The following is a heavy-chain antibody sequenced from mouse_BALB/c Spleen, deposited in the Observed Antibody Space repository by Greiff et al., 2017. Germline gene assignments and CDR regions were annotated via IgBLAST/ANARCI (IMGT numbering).Heavy chain of an antibody. CDR2: ISSGSSTI. V-gene: IGHV5-17*02. J-gene: IGHJ2*01. Sequence: DVMLVESGGGLVQPGGSRKLSCAASGFTFSSFGMHWVRQAPEKGLEWVAYISSGSSTIYYADTVKGRFTISRDNPKNTLFLQMTSLRSEDTAMYYCARPSYGSSPYYFDYWGQGTTLTVSS. D-gene: IGHD1-1*01. CDR3: ARPSYGSSPYYFDY. CDR1: GFTFSSFG.